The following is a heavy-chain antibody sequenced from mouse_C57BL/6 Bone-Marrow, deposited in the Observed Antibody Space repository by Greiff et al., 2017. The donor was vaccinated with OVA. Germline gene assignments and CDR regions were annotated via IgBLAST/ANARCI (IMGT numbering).Heavy chain of an antibody. D-gene: IGHD4-1*01. J-gene: IGHJ2*01. CDR3: ARTGTKGYFDY. CDR1: GYTFTSYW. Sequence: QVHVKQPGAELVMPGASVKLSCKASGYTFTSYWMHWVKQRPGQGLEWIGEIDPSDSYTNYNQMFKGKSTLTVDKSSSTAYMQLSSLTSEDAAFCFCARTGTKGYFDYWGQGTALTVSS. V-gene: IGHV1-69*01. CDR2: IDPSDSYT.